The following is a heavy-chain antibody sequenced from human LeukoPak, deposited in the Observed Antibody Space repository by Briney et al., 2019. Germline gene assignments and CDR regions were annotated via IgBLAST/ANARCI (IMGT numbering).Heavy chain of an antibody. CDR2: TNSDGSST. CDR1: GFTFSSYW. D-gene: IGHD2-15*01. Sequence: GGSMRLSCAASGFTFSSYWMHWVRQVPGKGLVWVSCTNSDGSSTSYADSVKGRFTISRDNAKNTLYLQMKSLRAEDSAVYYCATVDDCSTGSCYGPDYWGQGTLVTVSS. CDR3: ATVDDCSTGSCYGPDY. V-gene: IGHV3-74*01. J-gene: IGHJ4*02.